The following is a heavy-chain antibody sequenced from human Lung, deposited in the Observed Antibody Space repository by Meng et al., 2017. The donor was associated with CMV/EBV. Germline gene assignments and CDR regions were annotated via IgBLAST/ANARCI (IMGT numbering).Heavy chain of an antibody. CDR3: ARATVPHISSIDC. D-gene: IGHD4-17*01. J-gene: IGHJ4*02. V-gene: IGHV4-30-4*01. CDR1: GGSVSSTYHY. Sequence: VSGGSVSSTYHYWTRIRQPPGKGLEWIGYIYHSGSSYYNPSLRSRVSMSVDTSKNQFSLKVSSLTAADTAVYYCARATVPHISSIDCWGQGTLVTVSS. CDR2: IYHSGSS.